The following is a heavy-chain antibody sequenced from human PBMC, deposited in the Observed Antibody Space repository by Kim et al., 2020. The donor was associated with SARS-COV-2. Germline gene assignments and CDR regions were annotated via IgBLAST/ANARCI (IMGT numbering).Heavy chain of an antibody. CDR1: GFTFSSYG. Sequence: GGSLRLSCAASGFTFSSYGMHWVRQAPGKGLEWVAVISYDGSNKYYADSVKGRFTISRDNSKNTLYLQMNSLRAEDTAVYYSAKNIAVVYYYYGMDVWGQGTTVTVSS. CDR3: AKNIAVVYYYYGMDV. V-gene: IGHV3-30*18. CDR2: ISYDGSNK. D-gene: IGHD6-19*01. J-gene: IGHJ6*02.